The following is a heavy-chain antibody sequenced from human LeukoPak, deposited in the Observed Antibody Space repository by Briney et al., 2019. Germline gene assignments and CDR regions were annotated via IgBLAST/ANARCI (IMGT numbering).Heavy chain of an antibody. J-gene: IGHJ4*02. CDR1: GDSIRSSIYY. V-gene: IGHV4-39*01. D-gene: IGHD5-24*01. Sequence: SETLSLTCGVSGDSIRSSIYYWGWIRQPPGKGLEWIGSVYYDGSAYYNPSLKSRVTISVDTSKNQLSLKLSSVTAADTAVYYCARGGRDGYSFDYWGQGTLVTVSS. CDR2: VYYDGSA. CDR3: ARGGRDGYSFDY.